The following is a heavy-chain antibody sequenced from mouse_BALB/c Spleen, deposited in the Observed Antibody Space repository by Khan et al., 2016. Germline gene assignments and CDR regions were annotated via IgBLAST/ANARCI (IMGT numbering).Heavy chain of an antibody. CDR2: IWWNDNN. Sequence: QVTLKESGPGILQPSQTLSLTCSFSGFSLNTYGIGVGWIRQPSGKGLEWLAHIWWNDNNSYNTALKSRLTISKDTSTNQVFLKIASVDTADTATYYCARKARWDGAFWGQGTLVTVSA. D-gene: IGHD4-1*01. J-gene: IGHJ3*01. CDR3: ARKARWDGAF. CDR1: GFSLNTYGIG. V-gene: IGHV8-11*01.